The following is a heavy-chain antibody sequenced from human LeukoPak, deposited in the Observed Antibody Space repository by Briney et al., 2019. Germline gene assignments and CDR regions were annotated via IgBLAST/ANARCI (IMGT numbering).Heavy chain of an antibody. J-gene: IGHJ2*01. CDR1: GHTLTEFT. CDR3: ATLSTMRATTIYWYFGL. D-gene: IGHD2-2*01. CDR2: FDPEDGET. Sequence: ASVKVSCKVSGHTLTEFTMHWVRQAPGKGLEWMGGFDPEDGETIYAQKFQGRVAMTEDTSTDTAYMELSSLRSEDTAIYYCATLSTMRATTIYWYFGLWGRGTLVTVSS. V-gene: IGHV1-24*01.